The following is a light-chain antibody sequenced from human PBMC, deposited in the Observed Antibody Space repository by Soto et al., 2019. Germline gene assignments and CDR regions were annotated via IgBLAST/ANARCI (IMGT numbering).Light chain of an antibody. CDR3: QQYGDSPPT. Sequence: EIVLTQSPGTLSLSPGESATLSCRASQSVSSNSLAWYRRNPGQPPSLLIYGTSTRATDIPRRFSGSGSGTDFTLTITRLEPDDFAVYFCQQYGDSPPTFGHGTKVEVK. CDR1: QSVSSNS. J-gene: IGKJ1*01. CDR2: GTS. V-gene: IGKV3-20*01.